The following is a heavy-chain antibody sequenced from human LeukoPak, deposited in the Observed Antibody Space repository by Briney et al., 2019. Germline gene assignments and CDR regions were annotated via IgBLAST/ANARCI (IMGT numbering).Heavy chain of an antibody. CDR1: GFTFSSYA. V-gene: IGHV3-23*01. J-gene: IGHJ4*02. Sequence: GGSLRLSCAASGFTFSSYAMSWVRQAPGKGLEWVSAISGSGGSTYYADSVKGRFTISRDNAKNSLYLQMNSLRAEDTAVYYCARDYDYVWGSYRPGNYFDYWGQGTLVTVPS. CDR3: ARDYDYVWGSYRPGNYFDY. CDR2: ISGSGGST. D-gene: IGHD3-16*02.